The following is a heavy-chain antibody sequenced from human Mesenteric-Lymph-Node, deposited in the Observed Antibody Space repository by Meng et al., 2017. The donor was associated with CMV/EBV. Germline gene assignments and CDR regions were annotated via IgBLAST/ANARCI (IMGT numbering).Heavy chain of an antibody. CDR3: AKDIGTWTRGYYFDY. CDR2: IRYDGSNK. Sequence: GESLKISCAASGFTFSSYGMHWVRQAPGKGLEWVAFIRYDGSNKYYADSVKGRFSISRDNSKNTVYLQMDSLRPDDTAVYYCAKDIGTWTRGYYFDYWGQGAMVTVSS. V-gene: IGHV3-30*02. CDR1: GFTFSSYG. D-gene: IGHD3-10*01. J-gene: IGHJ4*02.